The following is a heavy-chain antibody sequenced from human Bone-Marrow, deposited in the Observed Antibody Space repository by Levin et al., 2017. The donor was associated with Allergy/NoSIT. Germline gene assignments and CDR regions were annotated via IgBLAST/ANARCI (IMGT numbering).Heavy chain of an antibody. Sequence: LSLTCAASGFSFNDHSMNWVRQAPGKGLEWVGRTRNKANIYTTEYAAYVKGRFTISRDDSRSSLFLQMNSLQTEDTAVYYCAREGDSSAYYIDFDYWGQGTLVTVSS. CDR3: AREGDSSAYYIDFDY. J-gene: IGHJ4*02. D-gene: IGHD6-19*01. V-gene: IGHV3-72*01. CDR2: TRNKANIYTT. CDR1: GFSFNDHS.